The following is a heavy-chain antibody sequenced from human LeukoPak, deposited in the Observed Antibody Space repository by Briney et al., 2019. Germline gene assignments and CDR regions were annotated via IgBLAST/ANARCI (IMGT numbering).Heavy chain of an antibody. J-gene: IGHJ6*02. CDR1: GFTFSSCG. V-gene: IGHV3-33*01. CDR3: ARDLEYSSSLTPVYYYYGMDV. CDR2: IWYDGTNK. D-gene: IGHD6-6*01. Sequence: GGSLRLSCAASGFTFSSCGMHWVRQAPGKGLEWVAVIWYDGTNKYYADSVKGRFTISRDNSKNTLYLQMNSLRAEDTAVYYCARDLEYSSSLTPVYYYYGMDVWGQGTTVTVSS.